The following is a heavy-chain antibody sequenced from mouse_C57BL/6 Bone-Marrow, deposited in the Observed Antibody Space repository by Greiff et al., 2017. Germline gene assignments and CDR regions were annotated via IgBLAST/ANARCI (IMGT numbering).Heavy chain of an antibody. Sequence: EVNLVESGGDLVKPGGSLKLSCAASGFTFSSYGMSWVRQTPDKRLEWVATISSGGSYTYYPDSVKGRFTISRDNAKNTLYLQMSSLKSEDTAMYYCARRSDYWGQGTTLTVSS. J-gene: IGHJ2*01. CDR1: GFTFSSYG. CDR3: ARRSDY. CDR2: ISSGGSYT. V-gene: IGHV5-6*02.